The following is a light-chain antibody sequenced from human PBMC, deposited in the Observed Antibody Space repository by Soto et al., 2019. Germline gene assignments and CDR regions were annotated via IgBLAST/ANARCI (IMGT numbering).Light chain of an antibody. CDR3: QQYDTYPWT. Sequence: DIQMTQSPSTLSASVGDRVTITCRASQSVSTWLAWYQQKPEKAPKLLICKASSLESGVPSRFCGSGSGTEFTLTFSSLQPDDFATYYCQQYDTYPWTFGQRTKVEIK. V-gene: IGKV1-5*03. CDR2: KAS. J-gene: IGKJ1*01. CDR1: QSVSTW.